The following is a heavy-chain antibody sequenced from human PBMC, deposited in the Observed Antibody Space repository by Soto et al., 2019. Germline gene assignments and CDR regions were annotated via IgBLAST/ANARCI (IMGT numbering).Heavy chain of an antibody. CDR2: ISSSSNNI. Sequence: EVQLVESGGSLVKPGGSLRLSCAASGFSLSTYSMNWVRQAPGKGLEWVSSISSSSNNIYYADSVKGRFTISRDNAKNSLFLQVNSLRDEDTAVYFCARDLTTATGAFDYWGQGTLVTVSS. CDR1: GFSLSTYS. D-gene: IGHD6-13*01. V-gene: IGHV3-21*01. CDR3: ARDLTTATGAFDY. J-gene: IGHJ4*02.